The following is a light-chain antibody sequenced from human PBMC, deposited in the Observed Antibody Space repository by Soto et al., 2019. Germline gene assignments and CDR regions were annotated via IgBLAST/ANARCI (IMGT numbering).Light chain of an antibody. V-gene: IGKV3-15*01. CDR3: QQYNNWPPPT. CDR1: QSVSSS. CDR2: DAS. Sequence: EIVMTQSPATLSVSPGDRATLSCRASQSVSSSLAWYQQIPGQAPTLLIYDASTRATGIPARFGGSGSGTEFTLTISSLQSEDFAVYYCQQYNNWPPPTFGGGTKVELK. J-gene: IGKJ4*01.